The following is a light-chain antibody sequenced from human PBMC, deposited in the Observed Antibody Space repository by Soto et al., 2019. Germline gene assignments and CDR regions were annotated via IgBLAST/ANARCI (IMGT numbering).Light chain of an antibody. CDR1: QSVSSTY. V-gene: IGKV3-20*01. J-gene: IGKJ2*01. Sequence: EIVLTQSPGTLSLSPGERATLSCRASQSVSSTYLAWSRHKPGQAPRLPIYGASSRAAGIPDRFSGSGSGTDFTLTISRLEPEDFAVYYCHHFGSSRHTVGQGTKVDIK. CDR3: HHFGSSRHT. CDR2: GAS.